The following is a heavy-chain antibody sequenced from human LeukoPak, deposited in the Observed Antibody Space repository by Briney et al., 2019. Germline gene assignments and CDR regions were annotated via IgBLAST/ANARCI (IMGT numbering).Heavy chain of an antibody. Sequence: GGSLRLSCAASGYTFSSHSMNWVRQAPGKGLEWVSSISGSSSYIYYADSVKGRFTISRDNAKNSLYLQMNSLRAEDTAVYYCARDRDSGWYYYWGQGTLVTVSS. CDR1: GYTFSSHS. J-gene: IGHJ4*02. CDR2: ISGSSSYI. CDR3: ARDRDSGWYYY. D-gene: IGHD6-19*01. V-gene: IGHV3-21*01.